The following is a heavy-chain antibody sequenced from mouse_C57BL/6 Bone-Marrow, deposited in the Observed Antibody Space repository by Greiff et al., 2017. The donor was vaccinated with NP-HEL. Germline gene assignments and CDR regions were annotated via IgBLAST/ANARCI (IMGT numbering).Heavy chain of an antibody. Sequence: VQLQQPGAELAKPGASVKLSCKASGYTFTSYWMHWVKQRPGQGLAWIGYINPSSGYTKYNQKFKDKATLTADKSSSTAYMQLSSLTYEDSAVYYCASDGYYWYFDVWGTGTTVTVSS. CDR2: INPSSGYT. CDR1: GYTFTSYW. V-gene: IGHV1-7*01. D-gene: IGHD2-3*01. J-gene: IGHJ1*03. CDR3: ASDGYYWYFDV.